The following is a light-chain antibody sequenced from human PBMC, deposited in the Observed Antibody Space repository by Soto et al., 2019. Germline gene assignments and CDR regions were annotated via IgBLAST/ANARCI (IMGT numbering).Light chain of an antibody. Sequence: DIQMTQSPSTLSGSVGDRVTITCRASQTIDSWLAWYQQKPGKAPKLLIYKASTLNSGVPSRFSGSGSGTEFTLTISSLQPDDFATYYCQHYNSYSEAFGQGTKVELK. CDR1: QTIDSW. V-gene: IGKV1-5*03. CDR3: QHYNSYSEA. CDR2: KAS. J-gene: IGKJ1*01.